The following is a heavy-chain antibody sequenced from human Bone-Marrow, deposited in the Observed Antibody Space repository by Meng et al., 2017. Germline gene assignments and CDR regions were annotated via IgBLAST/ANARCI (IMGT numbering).Heavy chain of an antibody. Sequence: GESLKISCAASGFTFSSYEMNWVRQAPGKGLEWVSSISSSSGSIYYADSVKGRFTISRDNAKNSLYLQMNSLRAEDTAVYFCARGRYDYGEYWGQGTLVTVSS. D-gene: IGHD3-9*01. CDR3: ARGRYDYGEY. CDR2: ISSSSGSI. V-gene: IGHV3-21*01. J-gene: IGHJ4*02. CDR1: GFTFSSYE.